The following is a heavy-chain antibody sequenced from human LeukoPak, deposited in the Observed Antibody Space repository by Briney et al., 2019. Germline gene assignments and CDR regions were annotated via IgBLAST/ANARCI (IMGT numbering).Heavy chain of an antibody. CDR2: IYYSGST. D-gene: IGHD1-26*01. CDR1: GGSISSGGYY. Sequence: PQTLSLTCTVSGGSISSGGYYWSWIRQHPGKGLEWIGYIYYSGSTYYNPSLKSRVTISVDTSKNQFSLKLSSVTAADTAVYYCARGPVGATGEYFQRWGQGTLVTVSS. J-gene: IGHJ1*01. CDR3: ARGPVGATGEYFQR. V-gene: IGHV4-31*03.